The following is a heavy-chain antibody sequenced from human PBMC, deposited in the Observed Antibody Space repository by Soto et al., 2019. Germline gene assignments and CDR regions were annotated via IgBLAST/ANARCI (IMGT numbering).Heavy chain of an antibody. CDR1: GFTFSSYW. CDR2: IKQDGSEK. Sequence: GGSLRLSCAASGFTFSSYWMSWVRQAPGKGLEWVANIKQDGSEKYYVDSVKGRFTISRDNAKNSLYLQMNSLRAEDTAVYYCAIDRPPVLMVYAIPPVDYWGQGTLVTVSS. V-gene: IGHV3-7*01. CDR3: AIDRPPVLMVYAIPPVDY. J-gene: IGHJ4*02. D-gene: IGHD2-8*01.